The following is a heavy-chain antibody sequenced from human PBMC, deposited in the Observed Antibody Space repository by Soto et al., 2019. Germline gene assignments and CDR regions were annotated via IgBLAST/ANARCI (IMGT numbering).Heavy chain of an antibody. J-gene: IGHJ6*02. CDR3: ARGIRNYYGTDV. V-gene: IGHV3-74*01. CDR1: GFTFSSYW. D-gene: IGHD5-18*01. CDR2: IKTDGTIT. Sequence: EVQLVESGGGLVQPGGSLRLSCAASGFTFSSYWMHWARQAPGKGLVWVSRIKTDGTITNYADSVRGRFTISRDDAKNTVYLQMNSLRDEDTAVYYCARGIRNYYGTDVWGQGTTVSVSS.